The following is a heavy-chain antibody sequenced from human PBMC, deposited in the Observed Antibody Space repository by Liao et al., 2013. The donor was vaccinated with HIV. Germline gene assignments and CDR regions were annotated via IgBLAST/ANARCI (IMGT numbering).Heavy chain of an antibody. D-gene: IGHD3-3*01. CDR2: IYTSGST. Sequence: QVQLQESGPGLVKPSETLSLTCTVSGGSISSYYWSWIRQPAGKGLEWIGRIYTSGSTNYNPSLKSRVTISVDTSKNQFSLKLSSVTAADTAVYYCARGGRIFGAFPLRYWGQGNPGHRLL. CDR1: GGSISSYY. CDR3: ARGGRIFGAFPLRY. V-gene: IGHV4-4*07. J-gene: IGHJ4*02.